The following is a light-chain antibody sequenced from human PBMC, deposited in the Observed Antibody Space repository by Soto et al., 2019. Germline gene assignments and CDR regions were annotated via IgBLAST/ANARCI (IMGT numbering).Light chain of an antibody. CDR1: SSDVGGYNY. J-gene: IGLJ2*01. CDR2: EVS. CDR3: SSYTSSSTRV. Sequence: QSALTQPASVSGSPGQSITISCTGTSSDVGGYNYVSWYQQHPGKAPKLIIYEVSNRPSRVYNRFSGSKSGNTASLTISGLQAEDEADYYCSSYTSSSTRVFGGGTKLTVL. V-gene: IGLV2-14*01.